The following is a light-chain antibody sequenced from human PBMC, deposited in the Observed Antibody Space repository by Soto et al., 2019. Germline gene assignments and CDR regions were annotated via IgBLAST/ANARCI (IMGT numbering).Light chain of an antibody. J-gene: IGLJ2*01. Sequence: QSALTQPASVSGSPGQSITISCTGTSSDVGGYNYVSWYQLHPGKAPKLMIYEVSNRPSGVSNRYSGTKSGNTASLTISGLQAEDEADYCCRSYTSSPTVVFGGGTKLTVL. CDR2: EVS. CDR3: RSYTSSPTVV. V-gene: IGLV2-14*01. CDR1: SSDVGGYNY.